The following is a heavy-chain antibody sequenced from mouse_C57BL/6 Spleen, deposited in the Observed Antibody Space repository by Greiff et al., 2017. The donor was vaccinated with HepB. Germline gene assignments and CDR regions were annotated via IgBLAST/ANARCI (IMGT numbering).Heavy chain of an antibody. J-gene: IGHJ3*01. CDR1: GYTFTSYW. D-gene: IGHD2-3*01. CDR2: IYPGSGST. V-gene: IGHV1-55*01. Sequence: VKLQQPGAELVKPGASVKMSCKASGYTFTSYWITWVKQRPGQGLEWIGDIYPGSGSTNYNEKFKSKATLTVDTSSSTAYMQLSSLTSEDSAVYYCARESDGYPTWFAYWGQGTLVTVSA. CDR3: ARESDGYPTWFAY.